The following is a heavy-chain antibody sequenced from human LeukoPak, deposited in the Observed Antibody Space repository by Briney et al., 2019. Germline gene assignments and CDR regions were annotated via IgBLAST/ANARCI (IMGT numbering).Heavy chain of an antibody. CDR3: GRREQQLGWFDP. CDR2: INYSGST. Sequence: PSETLSLTCTVPGGSISTSYWSWIRQPPGKGLEWIGCINYSGSTKYNPSLKSRVTISVDTSKNQVSLKLSSVTAADTAVYYCGRREQQLGWFDPWGQGTLVTVSS. J-gene: IGHJ5*02. V-gene: IGHV4-59*08. CDR1: GGSISTSY. D-gene: IGHD6-13*01.